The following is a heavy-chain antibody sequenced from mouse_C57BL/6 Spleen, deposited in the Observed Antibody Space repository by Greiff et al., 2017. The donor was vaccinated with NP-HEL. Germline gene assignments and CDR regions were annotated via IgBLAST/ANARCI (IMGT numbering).Heavy chain of an antibody. D-gene: IGHD1-1*01. CDR1: GYSITSGYY. J-gene: IGHJ3*01. Sequence: VQLKESGPGLVKPSQSLSLTCSVTGYSITSGYYWNWIRQFPGNKLEWMGYISYDGSNNYNPSLKNRISITRDTSKNQFFLKLNSVTTEDTATYYCARDRDYYGSFWFAYWGQGTLVTVSA. V-gene: IGHV3-6*01. CDR2: ISYDGSN. CDR3: ARDRDYYGSFWFAY.